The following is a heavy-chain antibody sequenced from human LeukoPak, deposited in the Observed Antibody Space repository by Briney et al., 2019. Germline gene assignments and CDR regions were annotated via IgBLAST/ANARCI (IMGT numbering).Heavy chain of an antibody. CDR3: ARVYGDHKNAFDI. V-gene: IGHV4-30-4*01. CDR1: GGSISSGDYY. Sequence: SETLSLTCTVSGGSISSGDYYWSWIRQPPGKGLEWIGYIYYSGSTYYNPSLKSRVTISVDTSKNQFSLKLSSVTAADTAVYYCARVYGDHKNAFDIWGQGTMVTVSS. J-gene: IGHJ3*02. CDR2: IYYSGST. D-gene: IGHD4-17*01.